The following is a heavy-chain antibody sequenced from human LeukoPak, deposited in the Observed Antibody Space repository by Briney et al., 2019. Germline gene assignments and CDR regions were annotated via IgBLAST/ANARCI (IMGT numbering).Heavy chain of an antibody. CDR2: INHSGST. D-gene: IGHD3-10*01. Sequence: PSETLSLTCAVYGGSFSGYYWSWIRQPPGKGLEWIGEINHSGSTNYNPSLKSRVTISVDTSKNQFSLKLTSVTAADTAMYYCAAMVRGVMPDYWGQGTLVTVSS. CDR1: GGSFSGYY. V-gene: IGHV4-34*01. J-gene: IGHJ4*02. CDR3: AAMVRGVMPDY.